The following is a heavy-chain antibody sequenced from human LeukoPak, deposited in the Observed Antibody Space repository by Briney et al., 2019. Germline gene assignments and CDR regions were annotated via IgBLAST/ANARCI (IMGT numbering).Heavy chain of an antibody. CDR1: GFSVSDNY. Sequence: GGSLRLSCAASGFSVSDNYMSWVRQAPGTGLEWVSVIYSSGSTYYADSVKGRFTISRDISKNTLFLQMNSLRPEDTAVYYCAREISNPLSYWGQGTLVIVSS. J-gene: IGHJ4*02. CDR2: IYSSGST. D-gene: IGHD6-13*01. V-gene: IGHV3-66*01. CDR3: AREISNPLSY.